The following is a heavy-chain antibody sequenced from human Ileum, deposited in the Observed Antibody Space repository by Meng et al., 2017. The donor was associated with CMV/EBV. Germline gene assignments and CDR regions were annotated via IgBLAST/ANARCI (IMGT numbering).Heavy chain of an antibody. CDR3: TRAYYYDSSGYYDY. CDR2: TYYRSKWYN. D-gene: IGHD3-22*01. V-gene: IGHV6-1*01. J-gene: IGHJ4*02. Sequence: QSGPGLVKPSPTLSPTCAIAGDSVSINSVTWNWIRQSPSRGLEWLGRTYYRSKWYNDYAVSVKSRITINPDTSKNQFSLQLNSMTPEDTAVYYCTRAYYYDSSGYYDYWGQGTLVTVSS. CDR1: GDSVSINSVT.